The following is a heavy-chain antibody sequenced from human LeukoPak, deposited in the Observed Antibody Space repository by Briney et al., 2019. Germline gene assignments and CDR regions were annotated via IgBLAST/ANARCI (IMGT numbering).Heavy chain of an antibody. CDR3: ARESDILTGYYMSPYFDY. CDR2: IKQDGSEK. CDR1: GFTCSSYW. J-gene: IGHJ4*02. Sequence: GGSLRLSCAASGFTCSSYWMSWVRQAPGKGLEWVANIKQDGSEKYYVDSVKGRFTISRDNAKNSLYLQMNSLRAEDTAVYYCARESDILTGYYMSPYFDYWGQGTLVTVSS. D-gene: IGHD3-9*01. V-gene: IGHV3-7*04.